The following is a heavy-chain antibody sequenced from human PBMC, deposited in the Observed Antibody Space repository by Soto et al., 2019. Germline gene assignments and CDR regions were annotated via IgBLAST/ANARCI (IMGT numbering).Heavy chain of an antibody. J-gene: IGHJ4*02. CDR1: GYTFPSYD. CDR3: ARVPGRRGNFDY. CDR2: INPNSGNT. V-gene: IGHV1-2*04. Sequence: ASVKVSCKASGYTFPSYDINWVRQATGQGLEWMGWINPNSGNTNYAQKFQGWVTMTRDTSISTAYMELSRLRSDDTAVYYCARVPGRRGNFDYWGQGTLVTVSS.